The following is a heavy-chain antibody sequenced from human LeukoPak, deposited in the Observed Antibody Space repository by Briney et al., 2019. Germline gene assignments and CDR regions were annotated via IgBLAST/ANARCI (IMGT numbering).Heavy chain of an antibody. J-gene: IGHJ4*02. Sequence: GESLKISCKGSGYTYTSYWIGWVRQMPGKGLEWMGIIYPGDSDTRYSPSFQGQVTISADKSISTAYLQWNSLKASDTAMYYCARSYYDSSGYTVDYWGQGTLVTVSS. CDR3: ARSYYDSSGYTVDY. CDR2: IYPGDSDT. CDR1: GYTYTSYW. V-gene: IGHV5-51*01. D-gene: IGHD3-22*01.